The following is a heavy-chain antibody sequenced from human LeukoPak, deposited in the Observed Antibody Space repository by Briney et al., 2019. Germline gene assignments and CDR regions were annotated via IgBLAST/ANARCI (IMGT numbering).Heavy chain of an antibody. CDR1: GFTFSSYS. V-gene: IGHV3-48*01. CDR3: ANYYDSSGYWLYYFDY. D-gene: IGHD3-22*01. J-gene: IGHJ4*02. Sequence: PGGSLRLSCAASGFTFSSYSMNWVRQAPGKGLEWVSYISSSSSTIYYADSVKGRFTISRDNSKNTLYLQMNSLRAEDTAVYYCANYYDSSGYWLYYFDYWGQGTLVTVSS. CDR2: ISSSSSTI.